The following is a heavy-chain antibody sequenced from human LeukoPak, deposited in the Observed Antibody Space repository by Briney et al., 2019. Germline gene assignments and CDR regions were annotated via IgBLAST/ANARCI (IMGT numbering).Heavy chain of an antibody. CDR1: GGSISSYY. CDR3: ARYLDTAMVEGYYYYMDV. CDR2: IYYSGST. V-gene: IGHV4-59*01. J-gene: IGHJ6*03. D-gene: IGHD5-18*01. Sequence: SETLSLTCTVSGGSISSYYWSWIRPPPGKGLEWIGYIYYSGSTNYNPSLKSRVTISVDTSKNQYSLKLSYVTAADTAVYYCARYLDTAMVEGYYYYMDVWGKGTTVTVSS.